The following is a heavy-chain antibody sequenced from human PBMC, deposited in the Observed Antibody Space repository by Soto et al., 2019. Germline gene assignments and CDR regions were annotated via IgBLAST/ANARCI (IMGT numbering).Heavy chain of an antibody. CDR2: ISSSGYI. Sequence: EVQLVESGGGLVKPGGSLRLSCAASGFNFNSYTINWVRQAPGKRLEWLSSISSSGYIFSTDSVRGRFTISRDNAKNSVYLQIHSLRAEDTAVYFCARDCSGGSCYPGMDVWGQGTKVTVSS. CDR3: ARDCSGGSCYPGMDV. J-gene: IGHJ6*02. D-gene: IGHD2-15*01. CDR1: GFNFNSYT. V-gene: IGHV3-21*01.